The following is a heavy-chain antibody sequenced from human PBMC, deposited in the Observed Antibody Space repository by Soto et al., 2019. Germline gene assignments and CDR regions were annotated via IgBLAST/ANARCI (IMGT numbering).Heavy chain of an antibody. J-gene: IGHJ4*02. V-gene: IGHV1-18*01. Sequence: QVHLVQSGAEVKKPGASVKVSCKASGYTFTSYGITWVRQAPGQGLEWMGWISAHNGNTDYAQKRQGRVIVTRDTSTSPAYMELRSLISDDTAVYYCARGRYGDYWGQGDLVTVSS. CDR3: ARGRYGDY. CDR1: GYTFTSYG. CDR2: ISAHNGNT. D-gene: IGHD1-1*01.